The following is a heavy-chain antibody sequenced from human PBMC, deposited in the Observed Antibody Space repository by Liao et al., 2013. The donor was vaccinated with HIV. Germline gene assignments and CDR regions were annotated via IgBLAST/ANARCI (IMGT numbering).Heavy chain of an antibody. D-gene: IGHD2-2*01. V-gene: IGHV4-61*02. Sequence: QVQLQESGPGLVKPSETLSLTCTVSGGSIRSGSYHWSWIRQPAGKGLEWIGRIYTSGSTNYNPALKSRVTISVDTSKNQFSLKLSSVTAADTAVYYCARDYGDSWPYCSSISCYEGPRSDAFDIWGQGTMVIVSS. CDR1: GGSIRSGSYH. CDR2: IYTSGST. J-gene: IGHJ3*02. CDR3: ARDYGDSWPYCSSISCYEGPRSDAFDI.